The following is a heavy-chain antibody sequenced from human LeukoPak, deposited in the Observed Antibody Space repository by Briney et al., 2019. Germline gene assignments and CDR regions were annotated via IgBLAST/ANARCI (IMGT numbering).Heavy chain of an antibody. J-gene: IGHJ3*02. D-gene: IGHD2-21*02. CDR3: ARGEEVVTAKGAFDI. Sequence: SETLSLTCAVYGGSFSGYYWSWIRQPPGKGLEWIGEINHSGSTNYNPSLKSRVTISVDTSKNQFSLKLSSVTAADTAGYYCARGEEVVTAKGAFDIWGQGTMVTVSS. CDR2: INHSGST. CDR1: GGSFSGYY. V-gene: IGHV4-34*01.